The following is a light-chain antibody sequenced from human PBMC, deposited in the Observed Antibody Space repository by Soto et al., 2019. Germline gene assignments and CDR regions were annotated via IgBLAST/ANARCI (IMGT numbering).Light chain of an antibody. CDR2: DNN. Sequence: QSVLTPPPSVSAAPGPNVTISCSGISSNIGNNYVSWYPVLPGTAPKLLIYDNNIRPSGIPDRFSGSKSGTSATLGIAGLQTGDAADYYCGKWDSSLSVSVLLGGETQLTVL. J-gene: IGLJ2*01. CDR1: SSNIGNNY. V-gene: IGLV1-51*01. CDR3: GKWDSSLSVSVL.